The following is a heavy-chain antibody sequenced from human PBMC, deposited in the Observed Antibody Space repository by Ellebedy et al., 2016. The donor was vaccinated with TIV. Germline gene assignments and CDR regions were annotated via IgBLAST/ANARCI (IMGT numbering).Heavy chain of an antibody. V-gene: IGHV3-7*01. Sequence: GESLKISXAASGFTFSDYGMHWVRQAPGKGLEWVANIKEDGSVSFYADSVKGRFTISRDNAKKSLSLQMNRLSAEDTAVYYCATTRAAPGNDWGQGTLVTVSS. CDR1: GFTFSDYG. D-gene: IGHD2-15*01. CDR3: ATTRAAPGND. CDR2: IKEDGSVS. J-gene: IGHJ4*02.